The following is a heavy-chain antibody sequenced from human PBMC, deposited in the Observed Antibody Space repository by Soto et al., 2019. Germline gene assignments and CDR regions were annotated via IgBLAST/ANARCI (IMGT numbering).Heavy chain of an antibody. CDR2: ISAYNDNT. Sequence: VRQAPGQVLEGMGWISAYNDNTNYAQKLQGRVTLTTVTPTSPAYIELRSLRPDNTAVDDCARYGTDFLPRFRYLDCLQPDEFDYWGQGTLVTVSS. CDR3: ARYGTDFLPRFRYLDCLQPDEFDY. V-gene: IGHV1-18*01. J-gene: IGHJ4*02. D-gene: IGHD3-9*01.